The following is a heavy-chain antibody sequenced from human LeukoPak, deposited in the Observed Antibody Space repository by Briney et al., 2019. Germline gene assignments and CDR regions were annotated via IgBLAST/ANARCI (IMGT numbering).Heavy chain of an antibody. CDR1: GFTFSSYS. V-gene: IGHV3-21*01. D-gene: IGHD2-15*01. CDR3: ARDRGGGHMDV. Sequence: GGSLRLSCAASGFTFSSYSMNWVRQAPGKGLEWVSLISSSSRFIYYGDSVKGRFTISRENAKNSLYLQMNSLRAGDTAVYYCARDRGGGHMDVWGKGTTVTISS. CDR2: ISSSSRFI. J-gene: IGHJ6*03.